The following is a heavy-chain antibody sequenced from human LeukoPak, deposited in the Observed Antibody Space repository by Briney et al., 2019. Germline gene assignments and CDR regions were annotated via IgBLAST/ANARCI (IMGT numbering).Heavy chain of an antibody. CDR2: ITYDGRNK. CDR3: AKQKSASNYYYYYSMDL. CDR1: GFTLSSFG. Sequence: GRSLRLSCAASGFTLSSFGMHWVRQAPGKGLEWVAIITYDGRNKYHANSVKGRFSISRDDSKNTLFLQMNSLRAEDTAVYYCAKQKSASNYYYYYSMDLWGQGTTVTVSS. J-gene: IGHJ6*02. V-gene: IGHV3-30*18. D-gene: IGHD2-15*01.